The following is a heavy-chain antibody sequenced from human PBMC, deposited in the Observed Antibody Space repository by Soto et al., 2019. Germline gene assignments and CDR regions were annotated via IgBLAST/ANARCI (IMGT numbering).Heavy chain of an antibody. CDR2: IYYSGST. D-gene: IGHD5-18*01. CDR3: ARAGEEYSYGPIDY. J-gene: IGHJ4*02. Sequence: SETLSLTCTVSGGSISSYYWSWIRQPPGKGLEWIGYIYYSGSTNYNPSLKSRVTISVDTSKNQFSLKLSSVTAADTAVYYCARAGEEYSYGPIDYWGQGTLVTVSS. V-gene: IGHV4-59*01. CDR1: GGSISSYY.